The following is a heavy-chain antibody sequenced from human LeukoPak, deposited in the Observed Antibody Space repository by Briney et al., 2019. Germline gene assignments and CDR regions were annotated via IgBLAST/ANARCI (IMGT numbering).Heavy chain of an antibody. J-gene: IGHJ6*03. V-gene: IGHV1-18*01. CDR2: ISGYNGNT. D-gene: IGHD3-10*01. Sequence: ASVKVFCRASGGTFSSYAISWVRQAPGQGLEWMGWISGYNGNTNYAQKLQGRVTMTSDTSTSTAYMELRSLRSDDTAVYYCARDLHRVVVRGVPHYYYYMDVWGKGTTVTISS. CDR1: GGTFSSYA. CDR3: ARDLHRVVVRGVPHYYYYMDV.